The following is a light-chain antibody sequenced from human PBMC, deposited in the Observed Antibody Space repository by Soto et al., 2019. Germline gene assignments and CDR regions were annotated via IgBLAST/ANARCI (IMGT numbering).Light chain of an antibody. CDR2: EVR. CDR3: SSYTSSSTWV. J-gene: IGLJ3*02. Sequence: QSVLTQPASVSGSPGQSITISCTGTSSDVGGYNYVSWYQQHPGKAPKLMIYEVRNRPSGVSDRFSGSRSGNTASLTISGLQAEYESDYYCSSYTSSSTWVFGGGTKLTVL. CDR1: SSDVGGYNY. V-gene: IGLV2-14*01.